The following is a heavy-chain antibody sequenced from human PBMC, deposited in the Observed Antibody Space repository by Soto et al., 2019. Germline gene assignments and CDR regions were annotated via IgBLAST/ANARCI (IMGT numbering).Heavy chain of an antibody. J-gene: IGHJ4*02. CDR1: GFTFSSYW. Sequence: EVQLVESGGGLVQPGGSLRLSCAASGFTFSSYWMHWVRQAPGKGLLWVSRLNSDGSDTSYADSVKGRFTISRDNAKNTRDLQMNSLGAEDAAGYYYARDGHESVDLDDWGQGTLVTVSS. CDR2: LNSDGSDT. V-gene: IGHV3-74*01. CDR3: ARDGHESVDLDD.